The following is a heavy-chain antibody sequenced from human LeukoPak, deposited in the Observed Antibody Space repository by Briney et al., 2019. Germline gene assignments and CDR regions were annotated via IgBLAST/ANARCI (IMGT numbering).Heavy chain of an antibody. D-gene: IGHD3-10*02. Sequence: SETLSLTCAVYGESFSGYYWTWIRQPPGKGLEWIGEINQSGSINYNPSLKSRVTISLDTSKNQFSLKLSSVTAADTAVYYCARDVRGSSPRSFYYGVDVWGQGTTVSVSS. V-gene: IGHV4-34*01. J-gene: IGHJ6*02. CDR1: GESFSGYY. CDR3: ARDVRGSSPRSFYYGVDV. CDR2: INQSGSI.